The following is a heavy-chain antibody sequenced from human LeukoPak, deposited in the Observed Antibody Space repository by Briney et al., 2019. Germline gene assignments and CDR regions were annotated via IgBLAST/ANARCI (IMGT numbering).Heavy chain of an antibody. Sequence: SETLPLTCTVSGGSISSYYWSWIRQPPGKGLEWIGYIYYSGSTNYNPSLKSRVTISVDTSKNQFSLKLSSVTAADTAVYYCARLGDYWGQGTLVTVSS. CDR2: IYYSGST. CDR3: ARLGDY. J-gene: IGHJ4*02. V-gene: IGHV4-59*12. CDR1: GGSISSYY. D-gene: IGHD3-16*01.